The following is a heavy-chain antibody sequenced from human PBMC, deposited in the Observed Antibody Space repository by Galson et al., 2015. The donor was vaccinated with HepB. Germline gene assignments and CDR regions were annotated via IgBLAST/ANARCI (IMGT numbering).Heavy chain of an antibody. CDR3: ARDGLPAAIIYYYGMDV. J-gene: IGHJ6*02. CDR1: GYTFTGYH. V-gene: IGHV1-2*06. Sequence: SVKVSCKASGYTFTGYHMHWVRQAPGQGLEWMGRINPNSGGTNYAQKFQGRVTMTRDTSISTAYMELSRLRSDDTAVYYCARDGLPAAIIYYYGMDVWGQGTTVTVSS. CDR2: INPNSGGT. D-gene: IGHD2-2*01.